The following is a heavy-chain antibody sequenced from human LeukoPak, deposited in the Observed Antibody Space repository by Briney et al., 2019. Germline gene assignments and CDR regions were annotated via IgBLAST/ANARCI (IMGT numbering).Heavy chain of an antibody. V-gene: IGHV3-30*04. Sequence: PGRSLRLSCAASGFSLSSFTMSWVRQAPGKGLEWVALVSNDGENKYYADSVMGRFTISRDNSKNTLYLQMDSLRTEDTAIYYCANLIGKDFSLFDYWGQGTLVTVSS. CDR3: ANLIGKDFSLFDY. CDR2: VSNDGENK. J-gene: IGHJ4*02. D-gene: IGHD3-10*01. CDR1: GFSLSSFT.